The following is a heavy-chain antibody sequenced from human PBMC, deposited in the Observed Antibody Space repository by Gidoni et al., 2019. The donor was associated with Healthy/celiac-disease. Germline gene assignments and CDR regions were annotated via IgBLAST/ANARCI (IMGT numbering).Heavy chain of an antibody. CDR3: ARLPRLGYCSGGSCSSLYYFDY. D-gene: IGHD2-15*01. CDR2: IYYSGST. J-gene: IGHJ4*02. V-gene: IGHV4-39*01. CDR1: GGSISSSSHY. Sequence: QLQLQESGPGLVKPSETLSLTCTVSGGSISSSSHYWGWIRQPPGKGLEWIGSIYYSGSTYYNPSLKSRVTISVDTSKNQFSLKLSSVTAADTAVYYCARLPRLGYCSGGSCSSLYYFDYWGQGTLVTVSS.